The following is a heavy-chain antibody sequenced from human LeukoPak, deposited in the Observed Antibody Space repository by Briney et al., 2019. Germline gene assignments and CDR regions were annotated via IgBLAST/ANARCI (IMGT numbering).Heavy chain of an antibody. D-gene: IGHD3-22*01. CDR2: IYYSGST. V-gene: IGHV4-31*03. CDR3: AREGYYDSSGYSDY. CDR1: GGSVSSGGYY. Sequence: SETLSLTCTVSGGSVSSGGYYWSWIRQHPGKGLEWIGYIYYSGSTYYNPSLKSRVTISVDTSKNQFSLKLSSVTAADTAVYYCAREGYYDSSGYSDYWGQGTLVTVSS. J-gene: IGHJ4*02.